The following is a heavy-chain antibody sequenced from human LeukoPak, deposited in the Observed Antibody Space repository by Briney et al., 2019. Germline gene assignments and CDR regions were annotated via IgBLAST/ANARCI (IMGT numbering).Heavy chain of an antibody. CDR2: MNPNSGNT. V-gene: IGHV1-8*03. Sequence: AASVKVSCKASGYTFTSYDINWVRQATGQGLEWMGWMNPNSGNTGYAQKFQGRVTITRNTSISTAYMELSSLRSEDTAVYYCARGLRAAAGELLRNRDYWGQGTLVTVSS. D-gene: IGHD6-13*01. CDR1: GYTFTSYD. J-gene: IGHJ4*02. CDR3: ARGLRAAAGELLRNRDY.